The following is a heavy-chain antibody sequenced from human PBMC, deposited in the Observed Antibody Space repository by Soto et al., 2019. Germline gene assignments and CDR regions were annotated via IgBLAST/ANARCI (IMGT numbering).Heavy chain of an antibody. CDR2: INPNSGGT. CDR3: ARDYCSGGSCCLSWFDP. V-gene: IGHV1-2*04. CDR1: GYTFTGYY. Sequence: QVQLVQSGAEVKKPGASVKVSCKASGYTFTGYYMHWVRQAPGQGLEWMGWINPNSGGTNYAQKFQGWVTMTRDTSISTAYMELSRLRSDDTAVYYCARDYCSGGSCCLSWFDPWGQGTLVTVSS. D-gene: IGHD2-15*01. J-gene: IGHJ5*02.